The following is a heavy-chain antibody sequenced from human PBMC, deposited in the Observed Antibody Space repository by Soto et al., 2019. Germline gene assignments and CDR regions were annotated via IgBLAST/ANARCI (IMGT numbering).Heavy chain of an antibody. D-gene: IGHD7-27*01. V-gene: IGHV3-23*01. CDR1: GFTFTNYA. CDR2: ISGSGSGAATYYP. Sequence: EVQLLESGGGLVQPGGSLRLSCAASGFTFTNYAMSWVRQAPGKGLEWVSTISGSGSGAATYYPSYADSVKGRFTISRDNSKNTVSLEMNSLRAEDTAVYYCARDPKTSGGQHWAFNYFDSWGQGTLVTVSS. J-gene: IGHJ4*02. CDR3: ARDPKTSGGQHWAFNYFDS.